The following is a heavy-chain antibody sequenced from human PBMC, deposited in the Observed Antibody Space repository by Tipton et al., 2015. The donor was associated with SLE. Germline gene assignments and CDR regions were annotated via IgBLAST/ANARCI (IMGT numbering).Heavy chain of an antibody. Sequence: QSGAEVKKPGASVKVSCKASGYTFTSFDINWVRQATGQGLEWMGWMNPNSGNTAYAQKFQGRVTMTRDTSISTAYMELSSLRSEDTAVCYCARAGGVFGVVNKYYYYYMDVWGKGTTVTVSS. J-gene: IGHJ6*03. V-gene: IGHV1-8*01. D-gene: IGHD3-3*01. CDR2: MNPNSGNT. CDR3: ARAGGVFGVVNKYYYYYMDV. CDR1: GYTFTSFD.